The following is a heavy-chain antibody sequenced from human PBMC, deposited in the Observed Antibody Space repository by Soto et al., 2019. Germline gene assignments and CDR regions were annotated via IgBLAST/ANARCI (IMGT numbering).Heavy chain of an antibody. J-gene: IGHJ3*02. D-gene: IGHD1-1*01. Sequence: QVQLVESGGGVVQPGGSLRLSCVASGFTFSNYGMHWVRQAPGKGLEWVAMTWYDGSNKYYADSVKDRFTIPRDNSKNTLYLQMNSLRDEDSAVYYCATELNDMQAFDIWGQGTMVTVSS. V-gene: IGHV3-33*01. CDR1: GFTFSNYG. CDR3: ATELNDMQAFDI. CDR2: TWYDGSNK.